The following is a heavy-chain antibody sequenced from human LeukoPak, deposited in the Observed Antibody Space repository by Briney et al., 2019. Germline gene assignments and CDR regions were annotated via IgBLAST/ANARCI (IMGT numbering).Heavy chain of an antibody. CDR2: IHYSGST. CDR3: ARGARTGYFDY. CDR1: GGSITNYY. V-gene: IGHV4-59*01. Sequence: PSETLSLTCTVSGGSITNYYWTWIRQPPGKGLEWIGYIHYSGSTNYNPSLKSRVTISVDTSKNQFSLKLSSVTAADTAVYYCARGARTGYFDYWGQGTLVTVSS. D-gene: IGHD7-27*01. J-gene: IGHJ4*02.